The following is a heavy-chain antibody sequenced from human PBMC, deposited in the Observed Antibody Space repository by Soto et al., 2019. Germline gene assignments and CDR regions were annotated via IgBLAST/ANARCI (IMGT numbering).Heavy chain of an antibody. J-gene: IGHJ4*02. CDR1: GFTFSSDW. CDR3: ARDMRSNARNFDY. Sequence: EVQLVESGGGLVQPGGSLRLSCAASGFTFSSDWISWLRQAPCKGLEWVADIKHDGSEQYYVDSVKGRFSISRDNAKNSLYLQMNSRRAEDTSVYYCARDMRSNARNFDYWGQGTLVTVS. V-gene: IGHV3-7*05. CDR2: IKHDGSEQ. D-gene: IGHD1-26*01.